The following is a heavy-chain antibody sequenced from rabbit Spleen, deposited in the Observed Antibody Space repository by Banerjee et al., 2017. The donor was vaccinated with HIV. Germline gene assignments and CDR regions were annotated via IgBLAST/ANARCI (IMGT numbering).Heavy chain of an antibody. Sequence: QSLEESGGDLVKPGASLTLSCKASGFHVTTYYMCWVRQAPGKGLEWIACIDTGSSGFTYFASWAKGRFTISKTSSTTVTLQVTSLTAADTATYFCARDSGTSFSSYGMDLWGPGTLVTVS. D-gene: IGHD8-1*01. CDR3: ARDSGTSFSSYGMDL. J-gene: IGHJ6*01. V-gene: IGHV1S40*01. CDR2: IDTGSSGFT. CDR1: GFHVTTYY.